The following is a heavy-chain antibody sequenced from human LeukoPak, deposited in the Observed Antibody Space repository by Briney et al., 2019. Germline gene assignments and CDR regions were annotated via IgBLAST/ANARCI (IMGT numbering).Heavy chain of an antibody. V-gene: IGHV3-23*01. J-gene: IGHJ4*02. CDR2: ISGSGGST. CDR1: GFTFSSYP. Sequence: GGSLRLSCAASGFTFSSYPMSWVRQAPGKGLEWVSAISGSGGSTYYADSVKGRFTISRDNSKNTLYLQMNSLRAEDTAVYYCAKDLSSIAAAGTPLDYWGQGTLVTVSS. CDR3: AKDLSSIAAAGTPLDY. D-gene: IGHD6-13*01.